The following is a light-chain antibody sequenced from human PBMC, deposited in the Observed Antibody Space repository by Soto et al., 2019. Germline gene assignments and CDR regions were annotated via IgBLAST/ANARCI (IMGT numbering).Light chain of an antibody. CDR2: DAS. CDR1: QDISNY. J-gene: IGKJ3*01. Sequence: DIQMTQSPSSLSASVGDRVTITCQASQDISNYLNWYQQKPGKAPKLLIYDASNLETGVPSRFSGSGFGTDFTLTISSLQPEDIATYYCQQCDNLPLIFGPGTKVDIK. V-gene: IGKV1-33*01. CDR3: QQCDNLPLI.